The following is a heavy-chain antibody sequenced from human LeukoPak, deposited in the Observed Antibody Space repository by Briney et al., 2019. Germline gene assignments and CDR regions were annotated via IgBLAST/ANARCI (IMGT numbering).Heavy chain of an antibody. Sequence: GTSLSLSCAASGFTFRNYGMQWVRQAPGKGLEWVAVIYYDGSNKYYGDPVKGRFTISRDNSKNTLYLQLNSLRAEDMAVYYCATASGTYTSTYWGQGTLVTVSS. CDR2: IYYDGSNK. V-gene: IGHV3-33*01. J-gene: IGHJ4*02. CDR3: ATASGTYTSTY. D-gene: IGHD1-26*01. CDR1: GFTFRNYG.